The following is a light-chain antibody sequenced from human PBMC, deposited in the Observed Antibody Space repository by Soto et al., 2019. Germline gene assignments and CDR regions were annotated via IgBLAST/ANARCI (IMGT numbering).Light chain of an antibody. Sequence: ERVMTQSPATLSVSPGEKATLSCRASQTVSNNVAWYQQKPGQAPRLLMYSPSTRATGIPARFSGSGSGTEFTLTISSLQSEDFAVYYCHQYNEWPLTFGGGTKVETK. V-gene: IGKV3-15*01. J-gene: IGKJ4*01. CDR1: QTVSNN. CDR3: HQYNEWPLT. CDR2: SPS.